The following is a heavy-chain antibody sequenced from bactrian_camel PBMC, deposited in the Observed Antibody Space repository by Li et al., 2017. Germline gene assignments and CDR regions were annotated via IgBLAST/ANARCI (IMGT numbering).Heavy chain of an antibody. Sequence: VQLVESGGGPVQDGGSLRLSCTISGGSFGATDMGWYRQAPGDECELVSAITAAGTSNYADAVKGRCTISRDNAKNTMHLRMDSLKPEDTAVYHCAADQWRLYCSSTWPSWGQGTQVTVS. J-gene: IGHJ4*01. CDR3: AADQWRLYCSSTWPS. CDR1: GGSFGATD. CDR2: ITAAGTS. V-gene: IGHV3S53*01. D-gene: IGHD6*01.